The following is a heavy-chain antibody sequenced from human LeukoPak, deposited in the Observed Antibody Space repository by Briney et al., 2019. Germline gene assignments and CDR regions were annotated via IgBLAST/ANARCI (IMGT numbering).Heavy chain of an antibody. D-gene: IGHD3-10*01. CDR1: GGSISNYY. CDR3: ARDLGGYYYYGMDV. CDR2: IYYSGST. J-gene: IGHJ6*02. V-gene: IGHV4-59*01. Sequence: SETLSLTCTVSGGSISNYYWSWIRQPPGKGLEWIGYIYYSGSTNYNPSLKSRVIISVDTSKNQFSLKLSSVTAADTAVYYCARDLGGYYYYGMDVWGQGTTVTVSS.